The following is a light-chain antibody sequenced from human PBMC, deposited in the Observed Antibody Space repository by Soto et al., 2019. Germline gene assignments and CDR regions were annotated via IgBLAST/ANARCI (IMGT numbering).Light chain of an antibody. CDR2: GNS. Sequence: QSVLTQPPSVSGAPGQRVTISCTGSSSNIGAGYDVHWYQQLPGTAPKLLIYGNSNRPSGVPDRFSGSKSGTSASLAITGLQAEDDADYYCQSYYSSLSGANVFGTGTKLTVL. CDR1: SSNIGAGYD. J-gene: IGLJ1*01. V-gene: IGLV1-40*01. CDR3: QSYYSSLSGANV.